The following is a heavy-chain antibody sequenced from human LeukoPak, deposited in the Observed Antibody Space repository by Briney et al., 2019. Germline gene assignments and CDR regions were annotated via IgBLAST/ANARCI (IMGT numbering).Heavy chain of an antibody. CDR2: IYYSGST. CDR3: ARDGSSGYYYIYYGMDV. D-gene: IGHD3-22*01. J-gene: IGHJ6*02. Sequence: SETLSLTCTVSGGSISSYYWSWIRQPPGKGLEWIGYIYYSGSTNYNPSLKSRVTISVDTSKNQFSLNLSSVTAADTAVYYCARDGSSGYYYIYYGMDVWGQGTMVTVSS. CDR1: GGSISSYY. V-gene: IGHV4-59*12.